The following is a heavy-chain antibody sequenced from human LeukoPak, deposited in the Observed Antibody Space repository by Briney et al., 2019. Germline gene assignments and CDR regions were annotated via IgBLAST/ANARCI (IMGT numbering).Heavy chain of an antibody. D-gene: IGHD3-10*01. Sequence: PGGSLRLSCAASGFTFSTYGIHWVRQAPGKGLEWVAFISYDGSNKYYADSVKGRFTISRDNSKNTLYLQMNSLRVEDTAVYYCARHRYYYRSGSYYGAPYYMDVWGKGTTVTISS. J-gene: IGHJ6*03. CDR1: GFTFSTYG. CDR3: ARHRYYYRSGSYYGAPYYMDV. V-gene: IGHV3-30*03. CDR2: ISYDGSNK.